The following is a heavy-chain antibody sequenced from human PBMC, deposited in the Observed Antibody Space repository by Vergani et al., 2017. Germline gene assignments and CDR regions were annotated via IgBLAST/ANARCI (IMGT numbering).Heavy chain of an antibody. CDR3: AKGLGTSAGGDWFDP. V-gene: IGHV3-9*01. Sequence: EVQLEESGGGLVLPGRSLRLSCVASGFTFAGYAMHWVRQAPGKGLEWVSGISCNSNSIGYADSVKGRFTIARDNAKNSLYLQMNSLRAEDTALYYCAKGLGTSAGGDWFDPWGQGTLVTVSS. CDR2: ISCNSNSI. J-gene: IGHJ5*02. CDR1: GFTFAGYA. D-gene: IGHD3-16*01.